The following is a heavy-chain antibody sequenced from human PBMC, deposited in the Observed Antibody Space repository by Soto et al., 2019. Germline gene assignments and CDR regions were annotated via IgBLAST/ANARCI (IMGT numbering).Heavy chain of an antibody. CDR1: GGSVSSGSYY. Sequence: SETLSLTCTVSGGSVSSGSYYWSWIRQPPGKGLEWIGYIYYSGSTNYNPSLKSRVTISVDTSKNQFSLKLSSVTAADTAVYYCARDKGGSYHFDYWGQGTLVTGSS. V-gene: IGHV4-61*01. CDR3: ARDKGGSYHFDY. CDR2: IYYSGST. J-gene: IGHJ4*02. D-gene: IGHD1-26*01.